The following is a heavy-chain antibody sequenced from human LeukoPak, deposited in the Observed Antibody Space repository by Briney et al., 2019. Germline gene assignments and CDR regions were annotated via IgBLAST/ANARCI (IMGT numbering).Heavy chain of an antibody. D-gene: IGHD3-10*01. CDR2: IKSKTDGGTT. J-gene: IGHJ4*02. V-gene: IGHV3-15*01. Sequence: GGSRRHSFVASGFTFRSAWMNWVHQAPGRCRDWVGRIKSKTDGGTTDYAAPVKGRFTISRDDSKTTLYLQMNSLQTEDTAVYYCTTDQVVRGVTNDYWGQGTLVTVSS. CDR1: GFTFRSAW. CDR3: TTDQVVRGVTNDY.